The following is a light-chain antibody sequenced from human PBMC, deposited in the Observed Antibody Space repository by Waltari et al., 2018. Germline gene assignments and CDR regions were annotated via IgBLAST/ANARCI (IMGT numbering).Light chain of an antibody. J-gene: IGLJ6*01. Sequence: SYELTQPPSVSVSPGQTARIACPGDALPNKLAYWYQQRSGQAPVMVIYEDNKRPDGIPERFSGASSGTVATLTITGAQVEDEGDYFCFSTDSSATYGVFGSGTKV. CDR3: FSTDSSATYGV. CDR2: EDN. CDR1: ALPNKL. V-gene: IGLV3-10*01.